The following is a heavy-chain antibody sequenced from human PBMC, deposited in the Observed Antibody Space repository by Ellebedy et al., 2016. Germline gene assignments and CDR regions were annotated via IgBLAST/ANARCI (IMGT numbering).Heavy chain of an antibody. J-gene: IGHJ4*02. CDR3: ARAGRPLDY. D-gene: IGHD3-10*01. Sequence: GESLKISCAASGFTVSTNYMKWVRQAPGKGLEWVSAIFSDGNTYYADSVKGRFTISRDNSKNTLYLQMNSLNTEDTAVYYCARAGRPLDYWGQGTLVTVSS. CDR2: IFSDGNT. V-gene: IGHV3-53*01. CDR1: GFTVSTNY.